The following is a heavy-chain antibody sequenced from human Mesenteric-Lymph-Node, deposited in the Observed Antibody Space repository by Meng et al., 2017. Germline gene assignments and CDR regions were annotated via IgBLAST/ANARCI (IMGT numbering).Heavy chain of an antibody. CDR1: GFTFADFG. Sequence: GESLKISCAGSGFTFADFGMSWVRQAPGKGLEWVSGINWNGGSTGYADSVKGRFTISRDNAKNSLYLQMNSLRLEDTALYYCARGGGRYSSSWYSVYWGQGTLVTVSS. V-gene: IGHV3-20*04. J-gene: IGHJ4*02. D-gene: IGHD6-13*01. CDR2: INWNGGST. CDR3: ARGGGRYSSSWYSVY.